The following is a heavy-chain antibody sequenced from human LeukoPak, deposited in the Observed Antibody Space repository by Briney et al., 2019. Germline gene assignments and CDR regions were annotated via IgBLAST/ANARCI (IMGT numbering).Heavy chain of an antibody. D-gene: IGHD3-10*01. V-gene: IGHV4-34*01. CDR1: GGSFSGYY. J-gene: IGHJ5*02. CDR2: INHSGST. Sequence: KISETLSLTCAVYGGSFSGYYWSWIRQPPGKGLEWIGEINHSGSTNYNPSLKSRVTISVDTSKNQFSLKLSSVTAADTAVYYCARGRALITMVRGARTNWFDPWGQGTLVTVSS. CDR3: ARGRALITMVRGARTNWFDP.